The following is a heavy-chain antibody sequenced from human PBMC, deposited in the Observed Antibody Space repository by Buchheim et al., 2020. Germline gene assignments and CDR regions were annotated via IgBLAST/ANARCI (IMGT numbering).Heavy chain of an antibody. Sequence: EVQLVESGGGLVQPGGSLRLSCAASGFTFSSYWMHWVRQAPGKGLVWVSRINRDGSSTSYADSVKGRFTISRDNSKNTLYLQMNSLRAEDTAVYYCAKRSARWTGENWFDPWGQGTL. CDR3: AKRSARWTGENWFDP. CDR1: GFTFSSYW. V-gene: IGHV3-74*01. J-gene: IGHJ5*02. CDR2: INRDGSST. D-gene: IGHD2-15*01.